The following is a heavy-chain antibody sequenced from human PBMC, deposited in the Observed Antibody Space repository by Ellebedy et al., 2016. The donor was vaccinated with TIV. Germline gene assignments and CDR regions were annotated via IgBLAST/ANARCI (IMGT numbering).Heavy chain of an antibody. D-gene: IGHD1-26*01. CDR3: AREVRGEHLHYFDS. V-gene: IGHV4-39*07. CDR1: GGSTSSTRYY. CDR2: MYFGGST. J-gene: IGHJ5*01. Sequence: MPSETLSLTCTVSGGSTSSTRYYWGWLRQPPGKGLEWIGNMYFGGSTNYNPSLKSRVTISVDTSENQFSLKLSSLTAADTALYYCAREVRGEHLHYFDSWGHGTLVSVPS.